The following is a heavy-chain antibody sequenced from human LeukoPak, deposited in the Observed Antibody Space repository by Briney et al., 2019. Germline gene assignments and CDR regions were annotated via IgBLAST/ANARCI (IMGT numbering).Heavy chain of an antibody. D-gene: IGHD3-9*01. CDR2: ISSNGGST. V-gene: IGHV3-64D*09. Sequence: GGSLRLSCSASGFTFSSYAMHWVRQAPGKGLEYVSGISSNGGSTYYADSVKGRSTISRDNSKNTLNLKMSSLRAEDTDVYYCVKEYGDILTGYSHYFDYWGQGTLVTVSS. CDR1: GFTFSSYA. J-gene: IGHJ4*02. CDR3: VKEYGDILTGYSHYFDY.